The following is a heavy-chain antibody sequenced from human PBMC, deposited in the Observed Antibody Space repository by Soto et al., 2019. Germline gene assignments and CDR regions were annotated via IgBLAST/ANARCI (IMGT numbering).Heavy chain of an antibody. D-gene: IGHD6-13*01. V-gene: IGHV3-15*01. CDR3: TTGPSSAAKTGPQLARYYGMDV. CDR2: IKSKTDGGTT. CDR1: GFTFSNAG. J-gene: IGHJ6*02. Sequence: GGSLRLSCAASGFTFSNAGMSWGRQAPGKGLEWVGRIKSKTDGGTTDYAAPVEGRFTISRDDSKNTLYLQMNSLKTEDTAVYYCTTGPSSAAKTGPQLARYYGMDVWGQATTPTVSS.